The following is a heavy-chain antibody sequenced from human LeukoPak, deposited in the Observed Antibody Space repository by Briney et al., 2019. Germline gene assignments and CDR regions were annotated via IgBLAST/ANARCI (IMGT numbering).Heavy chain of an antibody. CDR2: IYYSGST. D-gene: IGHD6-13*01. J-gene: IGHJ3*02. V-gene: IGHV4-59*01. CDR1: GGSISSYY. Sequence: SETLSLTCTVSGGSISSYYWSWIRQPPGKGLEWIGYIYYSGSTNYNPSLKSRVTISVDTSKNQFSLKLSSVTAADTAVYYCARTSLAGKRNDAFDIWGQGTVVTVSS. CDR3: ARTSLAGKRNDAFDI.